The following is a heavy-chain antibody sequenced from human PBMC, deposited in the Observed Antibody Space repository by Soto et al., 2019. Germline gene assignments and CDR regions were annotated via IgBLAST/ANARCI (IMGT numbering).Heavy chain of an antibody. CDR3: ASNYYYDSSGTDYYYGMDV. CDR2: IWYDGSNK. V-gene: IGHV3-33*01. J-gene: IGHJ6*02. Sequence: PGGSLRLSCAASGFTFSSYGMHWVRQAPGKGLEWVAVIWYDGSNKYYADSVKGRFTISRDNSKNTLYLQMNSLRAEDTAVYYCASNYYYDSSGTDYYYGMDVWGQGTTVTVSS. CDR1: GFTFSSYG. D-gene: IGHD3-22*01.